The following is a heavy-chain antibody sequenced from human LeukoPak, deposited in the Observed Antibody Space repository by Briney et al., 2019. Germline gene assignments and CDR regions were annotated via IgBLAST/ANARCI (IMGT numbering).Heavy chain of an antibody. D-gene: IGHD1-26*01. J-gene: IGHJ6*03. CDR2: INPSGGST. CDR3: ARDPLYKSGSYFYYYYMDV. V-gene: IGHV1-46*01. Sequence: ASVKVSCKASGYTFTSYYMHWVRQAPGQGLEWMGIINPSGGSTSYAQKFQGRVTITRDMSTSTVYMELSSLRSEDTAVYYCARDPLYKSGSYFYYYYMDVWGKGTTVTVSS. CDR1: GYTFTSYY.